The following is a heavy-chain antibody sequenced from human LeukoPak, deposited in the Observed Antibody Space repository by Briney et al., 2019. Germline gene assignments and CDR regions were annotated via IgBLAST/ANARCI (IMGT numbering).Heavy chain of an antibody. CDR3: ARTCGGDCSDALDI. J-gene: IGHJ3*02. CDR2: INPRGDST. D-gene: IGHD2-21*02. Sequence: ASVKVSCKASGYTFTSNYIHWVRQAPGRGLEWMGVINPRGDSTHYAQKFQARFTMTRDMSTTTVYMELSSLRSDDSGLYYCARTCGGDCSDALDIWGQGTLVTVSS. V-gene: IGHV1-46*01. CDR1: GYTFTSNY.